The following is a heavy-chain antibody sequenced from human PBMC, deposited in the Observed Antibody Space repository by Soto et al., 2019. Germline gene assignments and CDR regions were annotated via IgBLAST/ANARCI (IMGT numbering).Heavy chain of an antibody. CDR1: GFTFSSYW. CDR3: AIVNDSRSWYVGYYYYGMDF. V-gene: IGHV3-7*03. J-gene: IGHJ6*02. CDR2: IKQDGSEK. Sequence: EVQLVESGGGLVQPGGSLRLSCAASGFTFSSYWMSWVRQAPGKGLEWVANIKQDGSEKYYVDSVNGRFTISRDNAKNSLYLQMNCLRAEDTAVYYCAIVNDSRSWYVGYYYYGMDFWGQGTTVTVSS. D-gene: IGHD6-13*01.